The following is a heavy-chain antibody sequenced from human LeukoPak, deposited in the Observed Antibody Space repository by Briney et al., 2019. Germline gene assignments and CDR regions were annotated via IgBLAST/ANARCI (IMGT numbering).Heavy chain of an antibody. CDR2: IYPDDSDT. Sequence: GESLKISCKGSGYSFGNRWIGWVRQMPGKGLEWMGIIYPDDSDTIYSPSFGGQVTISADKSIRTAYLQWNSLKAADTAMYYCARGANGARSFYNYYGMDVWGQGTTVTVS. D-gene: IGHD2-8*01. CDR3: ARGANGARSFYNYYGMDV. CDR1: GYSFGNRW. J-gene: IGHJ6*02. V-gene: IGHV5-51*01.